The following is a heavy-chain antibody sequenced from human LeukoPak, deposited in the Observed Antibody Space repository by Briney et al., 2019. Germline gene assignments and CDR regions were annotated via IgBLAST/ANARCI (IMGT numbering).Heavy chain of an antibody. CDR3: ARDLRGTSYFDY. D-gene: IGHD2-2*01. V-gene: IGHV3-21*01. CDR1: GFTFSSYS. Sequence: KPGGSLRLSCAASGFTFSSYSMSWVRQAPGKGLEWVSSISSSSSYIYYADSVKGRFTISRGNAKNSLYLQMNSLRAEDTAVYYCARDLRGTSYFDYWGQGTLVTVSS. J-gene: IGHJ4*02. CDR2: ISSSSSYI.